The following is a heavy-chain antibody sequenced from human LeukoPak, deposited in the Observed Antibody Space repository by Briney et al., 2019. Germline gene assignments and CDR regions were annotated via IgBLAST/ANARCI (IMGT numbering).Heavy chain of an antibody. CDR3: AQKRGGYTPFDY. V-gene: IGHV3-23*01. CDR1: GFTFNHYG. CDR2: ISGSGDSA. Sequence: QPGGALRLSCVAPGFTFNHYGMNWVRQAPGKGLEWVSIISGSGDSAFYADSVKGRFTISRDNSKNTLYLQMNSLRAEDTAIYYCAQKRGGYTPFDYWGQGTLVTVSS. D-gene: IGHD5-12*01. J-gene: IGHJ4*02.